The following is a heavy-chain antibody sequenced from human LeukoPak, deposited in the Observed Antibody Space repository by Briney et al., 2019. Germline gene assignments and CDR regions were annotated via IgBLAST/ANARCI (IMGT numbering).Heavy chain of an antibody. CDR2: IIPIFGTA. J-gene: IGHJ4*02. Sequence: SVKVSCKASGGTFSSYAISWVRQAPGQGLERMGGIIPIFGTANYAQKFQGRVTITADESTSTAYMELSSLRSEDTAVYYCARTKDIVVVPAALSYYFDYWGQGTLVTVSS. D-gene: IGHD2-2*01. CDR3: ARTKDIVVVPAALSYYFDY. CDR1: GGTFSSYA. V-gene: IGHV1-69*13.